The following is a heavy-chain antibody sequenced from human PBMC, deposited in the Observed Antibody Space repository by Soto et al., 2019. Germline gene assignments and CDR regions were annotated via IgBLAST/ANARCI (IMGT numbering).Heavy chain of an antibody. CDR1: GGTFSSYA. CDR3: AREGIVEMAIPPEADHYYYYGMDV. Sequence: SVKVSCKASGGTFSSYAISWVRQAPGQGLEWMGGIIPIFGTANYAQKFQGRVTITADESTSTAYMELSSLRSEDTAVYYCAREGIVEMAIPPEADHYYYYGMDVWGQGTRVTVSS. J-gene: IGHJ6*02. CDR2: IIPIFGTA. V-gene: IGHV1-69*13. D-gene: IGHD2-2*02.